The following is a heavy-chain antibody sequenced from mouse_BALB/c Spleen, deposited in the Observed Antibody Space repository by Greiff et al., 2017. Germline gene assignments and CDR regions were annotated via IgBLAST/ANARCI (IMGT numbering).Heavy chain of an antibody. CDR1: GYAFTNYL. Sequence: QVQLQQSGAELVRPGTSVKVSCKASGYAFTNYLIEWVKQRPGQGLEWIGVINPGSGGTNYNEKFKGKATLTADKSSSTAYMQLSSLTSDDSAVYFCARSPYGYYFDYWGQGTTLTVSS. D-gene: IGHD1-1*01. J-gene: IGHJ2*01. CDR3: ARSPYGYYFDY. V-gene: IGHV1-54*01. CDR2: INPGSGGT.